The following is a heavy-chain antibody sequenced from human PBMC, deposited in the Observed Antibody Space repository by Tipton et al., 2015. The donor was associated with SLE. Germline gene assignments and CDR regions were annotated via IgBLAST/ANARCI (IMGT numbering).Heavy chain of an antibody. J-gene: IGHJ4*02. CDR1: GGTFSSYT. CDR3: ASSHLYDSSGYFH. V-gene: IGHV1-69*09. CDR2: IIPILGIA. D-gene: IGHD3-22*01. Sequence: QLVQSGAEVKKPGSSVKVSCKASGGTFSSYTISWVRQAPGQGLEWMGRIIPILGIANYAQKFQGRVTITADKSTSTAYMELSSLRSDDTAVYYCASSHLYDSSGYFHWGQGTLVTVSS.